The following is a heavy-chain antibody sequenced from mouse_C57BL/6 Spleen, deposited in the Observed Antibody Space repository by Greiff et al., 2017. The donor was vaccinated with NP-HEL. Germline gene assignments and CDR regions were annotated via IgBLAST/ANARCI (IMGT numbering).Heavy chain of an antibody. CDR3: ARRGIATVGGGYAMDY. Sequence: VQLKQSGPELVKPGASVKIPCKASGYTFTDYNMDWVKQSHGKSLEWIGDINPNNGGTIYNQKFKGKATLTVDKSSSTAYMELRSLTSEDTAVYYCARRGIATVGGGYAMDYWGQGTSVTVSS. CDR2: INPNNGGT. D-gene: IGHD3-3*01. V-gene: IGHV1-18*01. CDR1: GYTFTDYN. J-gene: IGHJ4*01.